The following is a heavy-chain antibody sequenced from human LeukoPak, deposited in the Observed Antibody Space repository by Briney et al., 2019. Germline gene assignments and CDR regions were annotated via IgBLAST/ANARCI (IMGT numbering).Heavy chain of an antibody. CDR1: GFTFSDYY. V-gene: IGHV3-11*01. D-gene: IGHD1-1*01. CDR2: ISSSGSTI. J-gene: IGHJ5*02. Sequence: PGGSLRPSCAASGFTFSDYYMSWIRQAPGKGLEWVSYISSSGSTIYYADSVKGRFTISRDNAKNSLYLQMNSLRAEDTAVYYCARDSDQSNWNRGYNWFDPWGQGTLVTVSS. CDR3: ARDSDQSNWNRGYNWFDP.